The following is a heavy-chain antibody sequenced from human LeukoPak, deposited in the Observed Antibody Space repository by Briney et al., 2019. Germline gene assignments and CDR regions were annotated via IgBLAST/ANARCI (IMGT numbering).Heavy chain of an antibody. CDR1: GFTFSSYS. CDR3: ARGSVTQGY. V-gene: IGHV3-48*01. Sequence: PGGSLRLSCAASGFTFSSYSMNWVRQAPGKGLEWVSYISSSSSTIYYADSVKGRFTISRDNAKSSLYLQMNSLRAEDTAVYHCARGSVTQGYWGQGTLVTVSS. J-gene: IGHJ4*02. CDR2: ISSSSSTI. D-gene: IGHD1-14*01.